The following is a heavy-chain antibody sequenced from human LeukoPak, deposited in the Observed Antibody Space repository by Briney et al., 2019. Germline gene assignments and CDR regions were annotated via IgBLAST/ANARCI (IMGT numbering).Heavy chain of an antibody. V-gene: IGHV4-59*08. CDR1: GGSISSYY. Sequence: PSETLSLTCTVSGGSISSYYWSWIRQPSGKGLEWIGYIYYSGSTNYNPSLKSRVTISVDTSKNQFSLKLSSVTAADTAVYYCARRGSGYGYGTFDYWGQGTLVTVSS. D-gene: IGHD5-18*01. CDR3: ARRGSGYGYGTFDY. CDR2: IYYSGST. J-gene: IGHJ4*02.